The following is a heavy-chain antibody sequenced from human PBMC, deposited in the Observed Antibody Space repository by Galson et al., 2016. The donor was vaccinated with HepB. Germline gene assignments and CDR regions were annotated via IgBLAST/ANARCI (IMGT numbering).Heavy chain of an antibody. D-gene: IGHD5-18*01. CDR2: TYSGGSR. Sequence: SLRLSCAASGLTVSANYMSWVRQAPGKGLEWVSVTYSGGSRYYADFVKGRFTISRHNSNNTLYLQMNSLRPEDTAVYFCAIPRGYRYSMDVWGQGTTVTVSS. J-gene: IGHJ6*02. CDR1: GLTVSANY. CDR3: AIPRGYRYSMDV. V-gene: IGHV3-53*04.